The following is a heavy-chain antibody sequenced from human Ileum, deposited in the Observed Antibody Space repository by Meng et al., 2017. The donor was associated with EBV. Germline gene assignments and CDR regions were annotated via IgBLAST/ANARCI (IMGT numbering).Heavy chain of an antibody. J-gene: IGHJ4*02. CDR2: MYDSDSGKA. V-gene: IGHV4-61*03. CDR3: AYYTAGRGGVGS. Sequence: VRVQDAVPGLVKPSVTLSLSCSVSGASVSSGGYHWSWIRQPPGKGLEWIGCMYDSDSGKAKYNPSLSSRVIISLDTSKNHFVLKLTSVTAADTAVYYCAYYTAGRGGVGSWGQGTLVTVSS. D-gene: IGHD2-8*02. CDR1: GASVSSGGYH.